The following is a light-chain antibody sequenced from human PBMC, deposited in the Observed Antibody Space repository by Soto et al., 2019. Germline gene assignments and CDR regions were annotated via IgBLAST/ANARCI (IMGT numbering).Light chain of an antibody. CDR2: AAY. CDR3: QHYNSYSEA. CDR1: QSISSY. J-gene: IGKJ1*01. Sequence: DIQMTQSPSSLSASVGDRVTITCRASQSISSYLYWYQQKPGKATKLMVFAAYSLQSGVPSRFSGSGSGTDFTLNISSLQPDDFATYYCQHYNSYSEAFGQGTKVDIK. V-gene: IGKV1-39*01.